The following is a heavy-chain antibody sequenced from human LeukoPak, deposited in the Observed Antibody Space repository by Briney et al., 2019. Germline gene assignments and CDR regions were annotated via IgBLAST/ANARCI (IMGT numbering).Heavy chain of an antibody. D-gene: IGHD5-12*01. CDR3: AGRYSGYAETWYFAL. Sequence: GGSLRLSCAASGVTFSDYYMSWIRQAPGKGLEWVSYISKNSGSTNYADSVKGRFTISRDNAKNSLYLQMNSLRADDTAVYYCAGRYSGYAETWYFALWGRGTLVTVSS. V-gene: IGHV3-11*03. CDR2: ISKNSGST. J-gene: IGHJ2*01. CDR1: GVTFSDYY.